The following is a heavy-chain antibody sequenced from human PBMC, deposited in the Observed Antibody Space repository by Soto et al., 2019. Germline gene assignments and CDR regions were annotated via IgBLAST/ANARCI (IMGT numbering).Heavy chain of an antibody. D-gene: IGHD3-3*01. J-gene: IGHJ6*03. V-gene: IGHV4-4*02. Sequence: VQLQESGPGLVKPSGTLSLTCGVSNGSVSNSYWWSWVRQAPGKGLEWIGEIHHSGSTNFNPSLMRRVSISVYKSHTHFSLPLFSMPAADSAVYFCARVMRITLFRAGLMESQYIDVWGKGTTVTFFS. CDR1: NGSVSNSYW. CDR2: IHHSGST. CDR3: ARVMRITLFRAGLMESQYIDV.